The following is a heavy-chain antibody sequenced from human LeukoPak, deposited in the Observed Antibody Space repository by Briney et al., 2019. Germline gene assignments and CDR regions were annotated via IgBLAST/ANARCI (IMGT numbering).Heavy chain of an antibody. V-gene: IGHV3-23*01. D-gene: IGHD6-13*01. Sequence: GGSLRLSCAASGFTFSSYAMSWVRQAPGKGLEWVSAISGSGGSTYYADSVKGRFTISRDNSKNTLYLQMNSLRAEDTAVYYCAKEEAAAGTPRVYYFDYWGQGTLVTVSS. J-gene: IGHJ4*02. CDR2: ISGSGGST. CDR1: GFTFSSYA. CDR3: AKEEAAAGTPRVYYFDY.